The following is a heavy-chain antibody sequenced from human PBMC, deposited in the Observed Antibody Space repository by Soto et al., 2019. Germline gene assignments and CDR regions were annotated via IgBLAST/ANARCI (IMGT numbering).Heavy chain of an antibody. J-gene: IGHJ5*02. CDR3: VRDLNVPYSVPNYVWFDL. CDR1: GFNFTAYW. Sequence: EMQLVQSGGVLVRPGGSLRLSCEVSGFNFTAYWMHWVSQAPGKGLEWVSRIDHDGSSTTFADSVKGRFTISRDNVKNKMNLQMNSLRAEDTDLYHCVRDLNVPYSVPNYVWFDLWGQGSLVAVSS. D-gene: IGHD3-16*01. CDR2: IDHDGSST. V-gene: IGHV3-74*03.